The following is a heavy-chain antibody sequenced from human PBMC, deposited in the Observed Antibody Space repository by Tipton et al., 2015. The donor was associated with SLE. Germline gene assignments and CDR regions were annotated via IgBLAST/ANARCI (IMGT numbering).Heavy chain of an antibody. CDR1: GGSISNSSYY. CDR2: IYYSGST. V-gene: IGHV4-39*07. J-gene: IGHJ4*02. Sequence: TLSLTCTVSGGSISNSSYYWGWIRQPPGKGLEWIGSIYYSGSTYYNPSLKSRVTISVDTSKNQFSLKLSSVTAADTAVYYCARGNREYSYALYYFDYWGQGTLVTVSS. D-gene: IGHD5-18*01. CDR3: ARGNREYSYALYYFDY.